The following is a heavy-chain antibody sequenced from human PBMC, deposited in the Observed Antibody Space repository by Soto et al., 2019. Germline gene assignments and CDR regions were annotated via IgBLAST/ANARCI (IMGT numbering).Heavy chain of an antibody. V-gene: IGHV3-21*01. CDR1: GFTFTRYS. CDR3: ARESEDLTSNFDY. J-gene: IGHJ4*02. CDR2: ISSTTNYI. Sequence: GGSLSLSCAASGFTFTRYSMNWVRQVPGRGLEWVSSISSTTNYIYYADSMKGRFTVSRDNAKNSVYLEMNSLSAEDTALYYCARESEDLTSNFDYWGQGTLVTVSS.